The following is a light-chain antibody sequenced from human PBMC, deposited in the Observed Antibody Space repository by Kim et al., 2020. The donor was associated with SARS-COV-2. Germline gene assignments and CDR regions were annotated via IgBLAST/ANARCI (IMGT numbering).Light chain of an antibody. CDR3: QQYDIPPYT. V-gene: IGKV1-33*01. CDR1: QDIRNY. J-gene: IGKJ2*01. Sequence: ASVGDRVTITCQASQDIRNYLNWYQQKAGKAPKLLIYDASNLETGVPSRLSGSGSGTDFTFTISSPQPEDIATYYGQQYDIPPYTFGQGTKLEI. CDR2: DAS.